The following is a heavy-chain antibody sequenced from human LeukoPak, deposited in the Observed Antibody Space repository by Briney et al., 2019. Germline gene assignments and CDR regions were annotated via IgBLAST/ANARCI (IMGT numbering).Heavy chain of an antibody. CDR1: GYSISSGYY. J-gene: IGHJ4*02. CDR3: ASKPFLSGSFDY. D-gene: IGHD1-26*01. CDR2: IYHSGST. Sequence: SETLSLTCAVSGYSISSGYYWGWIRQPPGKGLEWIGSIYHSGSTYYNPSLKSRVTISVDTSKNQFSLNLSSVTAADTAVYHCASKPFLSGSFDYWGQGTLVTVSS. V-gene: IGHV4-38-2*01.